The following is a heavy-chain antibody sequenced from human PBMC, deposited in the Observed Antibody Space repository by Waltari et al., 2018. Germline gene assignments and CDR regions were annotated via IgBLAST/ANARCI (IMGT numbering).Heavy chain of an antibody. CDR3: ARGGSEGMVRVPGYYYYYGMDV. CDR2: IYHSGGT. CDR1: GYSISSGYY. V-gene: IGHV4-38-2*01. Sequence: QVQLQESGPGLVKPSETLSLTCAVSGYSISSGYYWGWIRQPPGKGLEWIGSIYHSGGTYNNPSLKSRVTISVDTSKNQFSLKLSSVTAADTAVYYCARGGSEGMVRVPGYYYYYGMDVWGQGTTVTVSS. D-gene: IGHD3-10*01. J-gene: IGHJ6*02.